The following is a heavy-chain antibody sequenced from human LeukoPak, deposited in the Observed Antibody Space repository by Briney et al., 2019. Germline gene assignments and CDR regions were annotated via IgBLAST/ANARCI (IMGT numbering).Heavy chain of an antibody. Sequence: SGTLSLTCTVSGGSISSHYWSWIRQPPGKGLEWIGHIYYSGGTNYNPSLKSRVTISVDTSKNQFSLKLSSVTAADTAVYYCARDEKNYGERWIYQFDYWGQGTLVTVSS. D-gene: IGHD5-24*01. CDR2: IYYSGGT. CDR3: ARDEKNYGERWIYQFDY. CDR1: GGSISSHY. J-gene: IGHJ4*02. V-gene: IGHV4-59*11.